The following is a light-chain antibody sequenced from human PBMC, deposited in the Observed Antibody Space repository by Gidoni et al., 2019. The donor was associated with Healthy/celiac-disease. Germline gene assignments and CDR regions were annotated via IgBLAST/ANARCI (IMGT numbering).Light chain of an antibody. J-gene: IGKJ4*01. CDR3: QQSYSTPPEFT. CDR1: QSISSY. CDR2: AAS. V-gene: IGKV1-39*01. Sequence: DIQMTQSPSSLSASVGDRVTITCRASQSISSYLNWYQQKPGKAPKLLIYAASSLQSVVPSRFSGSGSGTDFTLTISSLQPEDFATYYCQQSYSTPPEFTFGGGTKVEIK.